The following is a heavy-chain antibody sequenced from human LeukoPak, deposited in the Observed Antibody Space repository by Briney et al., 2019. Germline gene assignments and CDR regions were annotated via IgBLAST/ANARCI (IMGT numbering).Heavy chain of an antibody. D-gene: IGHD5-18*01. Sequence: SETLSLTCTVSGGSISSGGYYWSWIRQPPGKGLEWIGYIYHSGSTYYNPSLKSRVTISVDTSKNQFSLKLSSVTAADTAVYYCARDPIRGYSYGPMGYWGQGTLVTVSS. CDR2: IYHSGST. CDR3: ARDPIRGYSYGPMGY. V-gene: IGHV4-30-2*01. CDR1: GGSISSGGYY. J-gene: IGHJ4*02.